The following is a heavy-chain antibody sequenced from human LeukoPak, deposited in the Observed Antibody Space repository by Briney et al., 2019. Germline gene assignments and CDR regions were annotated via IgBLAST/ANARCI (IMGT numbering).Heavy chain of an antibody. Sequence: PGGSLRLSCAASGFTVSRKYMTWVRQAPGKGLEWVSLIYSGDSTYYADSVKGRFAVSRDNAKNSLYLQMDSLRADDTGIYYCARDPDPQGNLDYWGQGTQVIVSS. J-gene: IGHJ4*02. CDR3: ARDPDPQGNLDY. D-gene: IGHD1-14*01. CDR1: GFTVSRKY. V-gene: IGHV3-53*01. CDR2: IYSGDST.